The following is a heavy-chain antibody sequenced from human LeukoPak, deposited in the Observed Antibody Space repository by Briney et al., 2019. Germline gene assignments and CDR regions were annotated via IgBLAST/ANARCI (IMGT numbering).Heavy chain of an antibody. D-gene: IGHD2/OR15-2a*01. V-gene: IGHV4-59*08. CDR1: GVSISSYY. CDR3: AGHHPRNTVDF. Sequence: SETLSLTCTVSGVSISSYYWSRIRQPPGKGLEWIAYISDMGSINYNPSLKSRVTISLDTSKNQFSLKLSSVTAADTAVYYCAGHHPRNTVDFWGQGTLVTVSS. CDR2: ISDMGSI. J-gene: IGHJ4*02.